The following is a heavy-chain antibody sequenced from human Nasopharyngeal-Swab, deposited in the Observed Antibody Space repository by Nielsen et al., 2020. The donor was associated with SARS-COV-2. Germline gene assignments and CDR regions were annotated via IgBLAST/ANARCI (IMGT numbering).Heavy chain of an antibody. D-gene: IGHD6-19*01. CDR2: ISGSGVST. Sequence: VRQMPGKGLEWVSSISGSGVSTYYADSVKGRFTVSRDSSKNTLYLQMSNLRAEDTAVYFCAKNTGYSTGWNDAFDIWGQGTMVTVSS. J-gene: IGHJ3*02. V-gene: IGHV3-23*01. CDR3: AKNTGYSTGWNDAFDI.